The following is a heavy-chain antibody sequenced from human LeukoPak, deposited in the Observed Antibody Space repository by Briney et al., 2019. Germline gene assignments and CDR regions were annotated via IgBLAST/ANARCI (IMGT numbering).Heavy chain of an antibody. CDR1: GGSISSYF. J-gene: IGHJ4*02. CDR2: IFNGGTT. Sequence: SETLSLTCSVSGGSISSYFWHWIRQPPGKGLEWMGYIFNGGTTAYNPSLKRRVTMSVDTSKNQFSLTLSSVTAADTAVYYCARDPDGYKFFDXXXRGSPVTVSS. CDR3: ARDPDGYKFFDX. V-gene: IGHV4-59*01. D-gene: IGHD5-24*01.